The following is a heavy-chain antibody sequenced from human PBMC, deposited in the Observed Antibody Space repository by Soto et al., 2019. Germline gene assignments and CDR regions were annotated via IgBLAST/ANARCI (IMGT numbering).Heavy chain of an antibody. J-gene: IGHJ4*02. CDR3: AKSLGRNYYDSSGPHLG. Sequence: GGSLRLSCAASGFTFSSYAMSWARQAPGKGLEWVSAISGSGGSTYYADSVKGRFTISRDNSKNTLYLQMNSLRAEDTAVYYCAKSLGRNYYDSSGPHLGWGQGTLVTVSS. CDR1: GFTFSSYA. V-gene: IGHV3-23*01. D-gene: IGHD3-22*01. CDR2: ISGSGGST.